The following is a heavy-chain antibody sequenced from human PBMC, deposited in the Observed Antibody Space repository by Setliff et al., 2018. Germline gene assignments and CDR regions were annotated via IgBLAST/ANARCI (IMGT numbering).Heavy chain of an antibody. J-gene: IGHJ4*02. CDR3: ARSESCGSTHCSPYDY. Sequence: GGSLRLSCAASGFTISYFAIHWVRQAPGKGLEWVAVSRYAENYQYYADSVKGRFAISRDNAENSLYLQMNSLRAEDTAVYYCARSESCGSTHCSPYDYWGQGTLVTVSS. D-gene: IGHD2-2*01. CDR1: GFTISYFA. V-gene: IGHV3-30*09. CDR2: SRYAENYQ.